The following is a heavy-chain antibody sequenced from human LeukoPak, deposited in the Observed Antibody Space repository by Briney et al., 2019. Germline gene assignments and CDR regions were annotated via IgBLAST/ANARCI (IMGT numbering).Heavy chain of an antibody. CDR3: ARYDSSDYYFDY. Sequence: PGESLTLSCSASGFTFSAYAMNWVRQAPGKGLDWVSSISSSSNYIYYADSVEGRFTISRDNAKNSLSLQMNSLRAEDTAVYYCARYDSSDYYFDYWGQGTLVTVSS. CDR1: GFTFSAYA. CDR2: ISSSSNYI. J-gene: IGHJ4*02. D-gene: IGHD3-22*01. V-gene: IGHV3-21*01.